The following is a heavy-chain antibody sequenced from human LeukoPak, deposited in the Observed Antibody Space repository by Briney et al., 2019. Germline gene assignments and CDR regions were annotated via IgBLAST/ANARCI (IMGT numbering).Heavy chain of an antibody. CDR3: ARVGTSAAAGTRGLDY. D-gene: IGHD6-13*01. CDR2: IIPIFGTA. Sequence: GASVKVSCKASGGTFSSYAISWVRQAPGQGLEWMGGIIPIFGTANYAQKFQGRVTITTDESTSTAYMELSSLRSEATAVYYCARVGTSAAAGTRGLDYWGQGTLVTVSS. V-gene: IGHV1-69*05. J-gene: IGHJ4*02. CDR1: GGTFSSYA.